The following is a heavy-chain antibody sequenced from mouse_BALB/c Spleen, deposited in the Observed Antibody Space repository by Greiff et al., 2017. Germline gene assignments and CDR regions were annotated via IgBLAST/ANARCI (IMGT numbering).Heavy chain of an antibody. Sequence: VQLQQSGAELAKPGASVKMSCKASGYTFTSYWMHWVKQRPGQGLEWIGYINPSTGYTEYNQKFKDKATLTADKSSSTAYMQLSSLTSEDSAVYYCARKITGTDYYAMDYWGQGTSVTVSS. CDR2: INPSTGYT. V-gene: IGHV1-7*01. CDR1: GYTFTSYW. D-gene: IGHD4-1*01. CDR3: ARKITGTDYYAMDY. J-gene: IGHJ4*01.